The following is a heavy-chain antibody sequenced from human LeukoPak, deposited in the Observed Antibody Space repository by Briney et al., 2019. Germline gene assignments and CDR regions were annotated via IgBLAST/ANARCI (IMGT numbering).Heavy chain of an antibody. CDR1: GYTFTGYY. CDR2: INPNSGGT. V-gene: IGHV1-2*06. D-gene: IGHD6-13*01. J-gene: IGHJ4*02. CDR3: ARGYIAAAGTIDY. Sequence: APVKVSCKASGYTFTGYYMHWVRQAPGQGLEWMGRINPNSGGTNYAQKFQGRVTMTRDTSISTAYMEVSRLRSDDTAVYYCARGYIAAAGTIDYWGQGTLVTVSS.